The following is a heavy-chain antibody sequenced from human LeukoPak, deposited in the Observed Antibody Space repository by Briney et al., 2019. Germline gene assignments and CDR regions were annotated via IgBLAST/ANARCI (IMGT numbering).Heavy chain of an antibody. J-gene: IGHJ3*02. Sequence: GGSLRLSCAASGFTFRNFDMNWVRQAPGKGLEWVSVIYSGGSTYYADSVKGRFTISRDNSKNTLYLQMNSLRAEDTAVYYCARYGLGAHAFDIWGQGTMVTVSS. D-gene: IGHD3/OR15-3a*01. CDR2: IYSGGST. CDR1: GFTFRNFD. V-gene: IGHV3-66*01. CDR3: ARYGLGAHAFDI.